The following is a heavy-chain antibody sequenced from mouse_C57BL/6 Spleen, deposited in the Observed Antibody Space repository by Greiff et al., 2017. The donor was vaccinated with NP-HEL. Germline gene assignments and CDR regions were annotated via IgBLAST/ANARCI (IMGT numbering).Heavy chain of an antibody. V-gene: IGHV1-80*01. CDR1: GYAFSSYW. CDR3: ARRREGYSYAMDY. D-gene: IGHD2-3*01. J-gene: IGHJ4*01. CDR2: IYPGDGDT. Sequence: QVQLQQSGAELVKPGASVKISCKASGYAFSSYWMNWVKQRPGKGLEWIGQIYPGDGDTNYNGKFKGKATLTADKSSSTAYMQLSSLTSEDSAVYFCARRREGYSYAMDYWGQGTSVTVSS.